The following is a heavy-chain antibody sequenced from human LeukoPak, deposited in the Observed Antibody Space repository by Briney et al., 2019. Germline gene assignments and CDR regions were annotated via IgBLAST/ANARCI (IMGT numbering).Heavy chain of an antibody. V-gene: IGHV1-2*02. CDR2: INPNSGGT. CDR3: ARDRVRIYYDSSGYYDGY. CDR1: GYTFTGYY. Sequence: GASVKVSCKASGYTFTGYYMHWVRQAPGQGLEWMGWINPNSGGTNYAQKFQGRVTMTRDTSISTAYMELSRLRSDDTAVYYCARDRVRIYYDSSGYYDGYWGQGTLATVSS. J-gene: IGHJ4*02. D-gene: IGHD3-22*01.